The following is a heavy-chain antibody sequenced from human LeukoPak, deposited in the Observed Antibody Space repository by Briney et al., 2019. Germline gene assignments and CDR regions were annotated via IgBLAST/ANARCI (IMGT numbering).Heavy chain of an antibody. CDR2: INPSGGST. D-gene: IGHD6-6*01. Sequence: GPSVKVSCKASGYTFISYYIHWVRQAPGQGLEWMGIINPSGGSTSYAQKFQGRVTMTRDTSTSTVYMELSSLRSEDTAVYYCAREQGSSSSGRYGLDVWGQGTTVTVSS. CDR1: GYTFISYY. V-gene: IGHV1-46*01. CDR3: AREQGSSSSGRYGLDV. J-gene: IGHJ6*02.